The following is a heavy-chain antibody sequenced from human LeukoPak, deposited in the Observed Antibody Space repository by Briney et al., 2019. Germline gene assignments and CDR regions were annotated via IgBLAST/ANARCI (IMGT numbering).Heavy chain of an antibody. J-gene: IGHJ2*01. V-gene: IGHV1-18*01. D-gene: IGHD5-24*01. Sequence: ASVKVSCKTSGYTFTNYGISWVRQAPGQGLEWMGSISPYNGNADYAQKLRGRFTMTTDTSTTTGYMELRSLRSDDTAIYYCARGWLQPYWYFDLWGRGTLVTVSS. CDR2: ISPYNGNA. CDR3: ARGWLQPYWYFDL. CDR1: GYTFTNYG.